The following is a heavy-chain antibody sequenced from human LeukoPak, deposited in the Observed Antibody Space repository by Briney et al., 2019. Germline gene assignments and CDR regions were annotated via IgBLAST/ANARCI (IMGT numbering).Heavy chain of an antibody. V-gene: IGHV4-61*02. CDR1: GGSISSGSYY. D-gene: IGHD1-26*01. CDR3: ARGIGSYAYYYYMDV. CDR2: IYTSGST. Sequence: TLSLTCTVSGGSISSGSYYWSWIRQPAGKGLEWIGRIYTSGSTNYNPSLKSRVTISVDTSKNQFSLKLSSVTAADTAVYYCARGIGSYAYYYYMDVWGKGTTVTVSS. J-gene: IGHJ6*03.